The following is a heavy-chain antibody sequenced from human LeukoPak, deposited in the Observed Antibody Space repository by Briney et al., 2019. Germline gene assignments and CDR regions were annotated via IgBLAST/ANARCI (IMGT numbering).Heavy chain of an antibody. CDR3: ARGKLQLERRFPPPREY. V-gene: IGHV1-2*02. D-gene: IGHD1-1*01. J-gene: IGHJ4*02. CDR1: GYTFTGYY. Sequence: GASVKVSCKASGYTFTGYYMHWVRQAPGQGLEWMGWINPNSGGTNYVQKFQGRVTMTRDTSISTAYMELSRLRSDDTAVYYCARGKLQLERRFPPPREYWGQGTLVTVSS. CDR2: INPNSGGT.